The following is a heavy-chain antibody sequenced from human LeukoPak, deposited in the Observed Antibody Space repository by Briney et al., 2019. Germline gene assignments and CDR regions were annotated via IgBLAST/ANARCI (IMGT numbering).Heavy chain of an antibody. CDR3: PKNTGPAVTPLYYYTTV. J-gene: IGHJ6*03. Sequence: PGGSLRLSCAASGFTLSSYAMGCVRQAPGKGLEWVSGISGSGVNTYYADSVKGRFTISRDNSKNTLYRQRARLSAEDSAIYSCPKNTGPAVTPLYYYTTVWANGTKVTGSS. CDR1: GFTLSSYA. CDR2: ISGSGVNT. D-gene: IGHD4-17*01. V-gene: IGHV3-23*01.